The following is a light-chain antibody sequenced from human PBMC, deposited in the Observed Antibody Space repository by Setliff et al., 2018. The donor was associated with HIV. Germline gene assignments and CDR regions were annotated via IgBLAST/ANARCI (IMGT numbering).Light chain of an antibody. J-gene: IGLJ1*01. CDR3: CSYSDIYSYV. Sequence: QSALAQPASVSGSPGQSITISCTVTSGDVGRYNLVSWYQQQPGKPPKLMIYQASKRPSGVSNRFSGSKSGNTASLTISGLQAEDEADYYCCSYSDIYSYVFGSGTKGTVL. CDR1: SGDVGRYNL. CDR2: QAS. V-gene: IGLV2-23*01.